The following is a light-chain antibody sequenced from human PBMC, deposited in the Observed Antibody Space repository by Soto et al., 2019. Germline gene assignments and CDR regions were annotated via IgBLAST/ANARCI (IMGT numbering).Light chain of an antibody. Sequence: EILLTQSPATLSFSPGERATLSCRASLSVSRYFAWYQQKPGQAPRLLIYDASNRATGIPARFSGSGSGTDFTLTISSLEPEDFAVYYCQQRSNWPPYTFGQGTKLEIK. CDR1: LSVSRY. CDR3: QQRSNWPPYT. CDR2: DAS. J-gene: IGKJ2*01. V-gene: IGKV3-11*01.